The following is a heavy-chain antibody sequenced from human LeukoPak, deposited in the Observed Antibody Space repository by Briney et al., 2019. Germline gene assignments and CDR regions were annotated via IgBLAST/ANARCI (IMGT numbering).Heavy chain of an antibody. D-gene: IGHD3-10*01. CDR2: IYYSGST. Sequence: SQTLSPTCTVSGGSISSGGYYWSWIRQHPGKGLEWIGYIYYSGSTYYNPSLKSRVTISVDTSKNQFSLKLSSVTAADTAVYYCAREAADGSGSYIGYWGQGTLVTVSS. J-gene: IGHJ4*02. CDR3: AREAADGSGSYIGY. CDR1: GGSISSGGYY. V-gene: IGHV4-31*03.